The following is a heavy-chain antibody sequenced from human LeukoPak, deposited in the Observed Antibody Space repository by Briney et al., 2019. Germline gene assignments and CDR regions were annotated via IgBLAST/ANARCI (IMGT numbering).Heavy chain of an antibody. CDR3: ARSGKVRSSGWYGDYFDY. J-gene: IGHJ4*02. D-gene: IGHD6-19*01. CDR2: INPSGGST. Sequence: ASVKVSCKASGYTFTSYYMHWVRQAPGQGLEWMGIINPSGGSTSYAQKFQGRVTMTRDMSTSTVYMELSSLRSEDTAVYYCARSGKVRSSGWYGDYFDYWGQGTLVTVSS. CDR1: GYTFTSYY. V-gene: IGHV1-46*01.